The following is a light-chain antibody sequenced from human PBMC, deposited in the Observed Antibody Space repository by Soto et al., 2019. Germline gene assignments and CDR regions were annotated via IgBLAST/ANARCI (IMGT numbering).Light chain of an antibody. V-gene: IGKV1-39*01. J-gene: IGKJ2*01. CDR2: AAS. CDR3: QQSYSTSYN. CDR1: QSISSY. Sequence: DIQMTQSPSSLSASVGDRVTITCRASQSISSYLNWYQQKPGKVPNLLIYAASSLQSGVPSKFSGSGSGTDFTLTISSLQPEDFATYYCQQSYSTSYNFGQGTKLEIK.